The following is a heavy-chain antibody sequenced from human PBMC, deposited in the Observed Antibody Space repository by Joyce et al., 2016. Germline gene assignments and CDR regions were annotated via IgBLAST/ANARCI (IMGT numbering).Heavy chain of an antibody. J-gene: IGHJ3*02. Sequence: VQLVESGGGLVQPGGSLRLSCSASGFTFSGYEINWVRQAPGKGMEGVSYISSSGSSIYYADSGGGRFTISRDNAKNSVYLQMNSLRAEDTAIYYCAREVYCSGGSCYSDAFEIWGQGTMVTVSS. CDR1: GFTFSGYE. CDR2: ISSSGSSI. D-gene: IGHD2-15*01. V-gene: IGHV3-48*03. CDR3: AREVYCSGGSCYSDAFEI.